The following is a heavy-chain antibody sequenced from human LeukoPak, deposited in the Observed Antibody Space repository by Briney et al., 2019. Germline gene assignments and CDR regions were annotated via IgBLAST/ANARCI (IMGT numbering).Heavy chain of an antibody. V-gene: IGHV4-34*01. CDR3: ARGRYCSGGSCYGLTVHYYYYYYMDV. D-gene: IGHD2-15*01. Sequence: PSETLSLTCAAYGGSFSGYYWSWIRQPPGKGLEWIGEINHSGSTNYNPSLKSRVTISVDTSKNQFSLKLSSVTAADTAVYYCARGRYCSGGSCYGLTVHYYYYYYMDVWGKGTTVTVSS. J-gene: IGHJ6*03. CDR2: INHSGST. CDR1: GGSFSGYY.